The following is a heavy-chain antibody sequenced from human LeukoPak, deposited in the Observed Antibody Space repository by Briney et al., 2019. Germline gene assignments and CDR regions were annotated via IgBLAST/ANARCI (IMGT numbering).Heavy chain of an antibody. D-gene: IGHD1-1*01. CDR3: TRYNVGFES. V-gene: IGHV3-73*01. CDR2: IRSKTNSYAT. J-gene: IGHJ4*02. Sequence: GGSLRLSCAVSGFTVSGSTMHWVRQASGKGLEWVGRIRSKTNSYATSYAASVKGRFALSRDDSKNTAYLQMNSLKTEDTAVYYCTRYNVGFESWGQGTLVTVSS. CDR1: GFTVSGST.